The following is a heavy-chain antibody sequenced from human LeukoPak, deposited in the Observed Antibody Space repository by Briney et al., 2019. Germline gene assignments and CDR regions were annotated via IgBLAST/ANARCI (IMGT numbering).Heavy chain of an antibody. J-gene: IGHJ4*02. CDR2: INPNSGGT. CDR1: GYTFTGYY. D-gene: IGHD3-3*01. Sequence: GASVKVSCKASGYTFTGYYMHWVRQAPGQGLEWMGWINPNSGGTNYAQKFQGRVTMTRDTSISTAYMELSRLRSDDTAVYYCATMGFWSGFLGPTPFDYWGQGTLVTVSS. V-gene: IGHV1-2*02. CDR3: ATMGFWSGFLGPTPFDY.